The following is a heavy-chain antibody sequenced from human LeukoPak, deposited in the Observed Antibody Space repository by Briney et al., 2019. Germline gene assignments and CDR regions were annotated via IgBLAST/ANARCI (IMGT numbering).Heavy chain of an antibody. CDR1: GYSFTSYW. J-gene: IGHJ3*02. Sequence: GESLKISCKGSGYSFTSYWIGWARQMPGKGLEWMGIIYIGGSDTRYSPSFQGQVIMSADKSTSTAYLQWSSLKASDTAMYYCARAYYYGSGSYFGAFDMWGQGTMVTVSS. V-gene: IGHV5-51*01. CDR2: IYIGGSDT. D-gene: IGHD3-10*01. CDR3: ARAYYYGSGSYFGAFDM.